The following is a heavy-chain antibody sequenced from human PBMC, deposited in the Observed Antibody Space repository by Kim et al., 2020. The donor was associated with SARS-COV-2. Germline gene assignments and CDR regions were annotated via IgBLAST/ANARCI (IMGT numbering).Heavy chain of an antibody. CDR2: FYYSGST. J-gene: IGHJ4*02. CDR3: ARVSRVIAFFDY. V-gene: IGHV4-31*03. Sequence: SETLSLICTVSGGSISSGGYYWSWIRQHPGKGLEWIGYFYYSGSTYYNPSLKSRVTISVDTSKNQFSLKLSSVTAAGTAVYYCARVSRVIAFFDYWGQGTLVTVSS. D-gene: IGHD2-21*01. CDR1: GGSISSGGYY.